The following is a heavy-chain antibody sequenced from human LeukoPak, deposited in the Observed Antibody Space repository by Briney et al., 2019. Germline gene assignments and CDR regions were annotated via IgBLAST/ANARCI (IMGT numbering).Heavy chain of an antibody. J-gene: IGHJ6*02. CDR1: GYTFTSYD. D-gene: IGHD3-10*01. Sequence: ASVKVSCKASGYTFTSYDINWVRQATGQGLEWMGWMNPNSGNTGYAQKFQGRVTMTRNTSISTAYMELSSLRSEDTAVYYCARELLWFGELSHYYGMDVWGQGATVIVSS. CDR3: ARELLWFGELSHYYGMDV. CDR2: MNPNSGNT. V-gene: IGHV1-8*01.